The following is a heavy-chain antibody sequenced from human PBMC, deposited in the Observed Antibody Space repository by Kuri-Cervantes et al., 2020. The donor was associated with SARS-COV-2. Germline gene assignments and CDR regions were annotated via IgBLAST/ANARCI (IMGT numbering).Heavy chain of an antibody. Sequence: AVKVSCKASGDSFTSYYINWVRQAPGQGLEWMGGIIPMFDSLNYAQKFLGRVTLTTDESTSTAYMELSSLTSEDTAVYYCGSTIAVAGVGVYYHLDVWGKGTTVTVSS. V-gene: IGHV1-69*05. CDR3: GSTIAVAGVGVYYHLDV. J-gene: IGHJ6*03. CDR1: GDSFTSYY. D-gene: IGHD6-19*01. CDR2: IIPMFDSL.